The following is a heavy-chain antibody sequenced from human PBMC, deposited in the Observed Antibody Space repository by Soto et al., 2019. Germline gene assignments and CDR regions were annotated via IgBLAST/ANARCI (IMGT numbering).Heavy chain of an antibody. CDR3: ARAFEYSSPGANYYYYGMDV. V-gene: IGHV3-23*01. Sequence: EVQLLESGGGLVQPGGSLRLSCAASGFTFSSYAMSWVRQAPGKGLEWVSAISGSGGSTYYADSVKGGFTISRENSKNTLYLQMNSLRAEDTAVYYCARAFEYSSPGANYYYYGMDVWGQGTTVTVSS. J-gene: IGHJ6*02. CDR2: ISGSGGST. CDR1: GFTFSSYA. D-gene: IGHD6-6*01.